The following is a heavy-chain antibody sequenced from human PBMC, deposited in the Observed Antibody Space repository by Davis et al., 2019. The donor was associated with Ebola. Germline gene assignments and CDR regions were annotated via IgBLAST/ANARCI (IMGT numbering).Heavy chain of an antibody. CDR2: ISYDGSNK. V-gene: IGHV3-30*04. J-gene: IGHJ6*04. Sequence: GESLKISCAASGFTFSSYAMHWVRQAPGKGLEWVAVISYDGSNKYYADSVKGRFTISRDNAKNSVYLQMNSLRDEDTAVYYCATVAYYDIFYYYGMDVWGKGTTVTVSS. CDR1: GFTFSSYA. D-gene: IGHD3-9*01. CDR3: ATVAYYDIFYYYGMDV.